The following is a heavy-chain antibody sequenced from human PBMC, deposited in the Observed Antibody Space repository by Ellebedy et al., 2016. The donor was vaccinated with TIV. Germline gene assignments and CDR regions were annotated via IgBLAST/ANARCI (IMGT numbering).Heavy chain of an antibody. Sequence: SETLSLTCTVSGDSITSGGSYWSWIRHHPGTGLEWIGYIYYSGRTDYNPSLKSRVTMSIDTSKTQFSLKLASVTAADTAVYYCARDGNDYGIDAFDIWGHGTMVTVSA. CDR3: ARDGNDYGIDAFDI. CDR2: IYYSGRT. D-gene: IGHD4-17*01. CDR1: GDSITSGGSY. V-gene: IGHV4-31*03. J-gene: IGHJ3*02.